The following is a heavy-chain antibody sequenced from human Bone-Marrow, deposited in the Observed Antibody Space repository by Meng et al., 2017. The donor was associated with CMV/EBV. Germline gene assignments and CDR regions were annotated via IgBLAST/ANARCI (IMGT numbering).Heavy chain of an antibody. D-gene: IGHD1-26*01. CDR1: GFTFSSYS. CDR3: ARGNKLPFYYYGMDV. CDR2: ISSSSSYI. J-gene: IGHJ6*02. Sequence: ESLKISCAASGFTFSSYSMNWVRQAPGKGLEWVSSISSSSSYIYYADSVKGRFTISRDNAKNSLYLQMNSLRAEDTAVYYCARGNKLPFYYYGMDVWGQRTTVTVSS. V-gene: IGHV3-21*01.